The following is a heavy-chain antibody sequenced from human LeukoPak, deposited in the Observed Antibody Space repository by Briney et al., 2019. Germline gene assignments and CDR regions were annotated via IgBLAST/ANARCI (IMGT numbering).Heavy chain of an antibody. CDR2: IKQDGSEK. J-gene: IGHJ3*02. V-gene: IGHV3-7*03. CDR1: GFTFSSYA. Sequence: GGSLRLSCAASGFTFSSYAMSWVRQAPGKGLEWVANIKQDGSEKYYVDSVKGRFTISRDNAKNSLYLQMNSLRAEDTAVYYCAREGSGSYGTNAFDIWGQGTMVTVSS. CDR3: AREGSGSYGTNAFDI. D-gene: IGHD1-26*01.